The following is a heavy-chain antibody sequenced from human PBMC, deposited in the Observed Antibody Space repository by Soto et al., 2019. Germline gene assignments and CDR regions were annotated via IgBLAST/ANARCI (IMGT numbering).Heavy chain of an antibody. Sequence: GGSLRLSCAASGFTFSNAWMSWVRQDPGKGLEWVGRIKSKTDGGTTDYAAPVKGRFTISRDDSKNTLYLQMNSLKTEDTAVYYCTTEGSSWYAFDIWGQGTMVTVSS. CDR2: IKSKTDGGTT. V-gene: IGHV3-15*01. CDR1: GFTFSNAW. D-gene: IGHD6-13*01. J-gene: IGHJ3*02. CDR3: TTEGSSWYAFDI.